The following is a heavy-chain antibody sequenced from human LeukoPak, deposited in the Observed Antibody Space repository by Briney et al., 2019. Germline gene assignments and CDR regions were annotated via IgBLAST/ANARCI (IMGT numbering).Heavy chain of an antibody. CDR2: ISAYNGNT. CDR3: ARDPFQSGYENY. V-gene: IGHV1-18*01. Sequence: ASVKVSCKSSGYTFTIYGISWVRQAPGQGLEWMGWISAYNGNTNYAQKLQGRVTMTTDTSTSTAYMELRSLRSDDTAVYYCARDPFQSGYENYWGQGTLVTVSS. J-gene: IGHJ4*02. D-gene: IGHD5-12*01. CDR1: GYTFTIYG.